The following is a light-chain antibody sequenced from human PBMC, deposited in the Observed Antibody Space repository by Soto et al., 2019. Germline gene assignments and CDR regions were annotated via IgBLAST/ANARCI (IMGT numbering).Light chain of an antibody. J-gene: IGKJ4*01. CDR3: QQYNNWPLT. CDR1: QTIRSN. CDR2: GAS. V-gene: IGKV3-15*01. Sequence: ETVMTQSPATLSVSPGERATLSCRASQTIRSNLAWYQQKPGQAPRLLIYGASTRATGIPASFSGSESGTEFTLTISSLQSEDFAVYYCQQYNNWPLTFGGGTKVEIK.